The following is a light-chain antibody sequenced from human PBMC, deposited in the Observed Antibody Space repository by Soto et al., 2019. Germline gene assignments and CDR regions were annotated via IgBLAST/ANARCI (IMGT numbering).Light chain of an antibody. J-gene: IGLJ2*01. CDR1: DVGGSKH. V-gene: IGLV2-14*01. CDR2: DVS. Sequence: QSVLTQPASVSGSPGQSITISCTGDVGGSKHVSWYQQHPGKAPKLMIYDVSNRPSGVFNRFSGSKSGNTASLTISGLQAEDEADYYCSSYTSSSTVAFGGGTKLTVL. CDR3: SSYTSSSTVA.